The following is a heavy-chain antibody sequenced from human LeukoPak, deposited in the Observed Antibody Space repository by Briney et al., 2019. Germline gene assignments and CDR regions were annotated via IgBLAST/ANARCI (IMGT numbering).Heavy chain of an antibody. D-gene: IGHD2-21*02. CDR2: INLNNGAT. CDR1: RFTFTAYY. CDR3: ARDGDSTAPDFDF. Sequence: GASVKVSCKASRFTFTAYYLYWVRQAPGQGLECVGFINLNNGATGYAQNFQGRVTMTRDTSISTAFMELSSLRSDDTAVYYCARDGDSTAPDFDFWGQGALVTVSS. V-gene: IGHV1-2*02. J-gene: IGHJ4*02.